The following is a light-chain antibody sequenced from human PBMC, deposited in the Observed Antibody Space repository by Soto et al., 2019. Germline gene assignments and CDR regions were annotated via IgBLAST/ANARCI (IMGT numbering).Light chain of an antibody. CDR3: QPSYSTPIT. CDR1: QSISSY. J-gene: IGKJ5*01. Sequence: IQMTQSPSSPSASVGDRFTITCVASQSISSYLNWYQQKPGKAPKLLIYAASSLQSGVPSRFIGSGSGTNFTITVSSLQPEDFATYYCQPSYSTPITVGQGTRLEIK. CDR2: AAS. V-gene: IGKV1-39*01.